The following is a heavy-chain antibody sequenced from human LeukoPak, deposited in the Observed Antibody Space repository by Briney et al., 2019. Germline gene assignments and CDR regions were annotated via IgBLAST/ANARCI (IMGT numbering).Heavy chain of an antibody. D-gene: IGHD6-19*01. CDR2: IYYSGTT. CDR1: GGSISSYY. CDR3: ARNSAGWYSVN. J-gene: IGHJ4*02. V-gene: IGHV4-59*01. Sequence: SETLSLTCTVSGGSISSYYWSWVPQPPGKGLEWIGYIYYSGTTNYNPSLKSRVTISVDTSKNQFSLKLSSVTAADTAVYYCARNSAGWYSVNWGQGALVTVSS.